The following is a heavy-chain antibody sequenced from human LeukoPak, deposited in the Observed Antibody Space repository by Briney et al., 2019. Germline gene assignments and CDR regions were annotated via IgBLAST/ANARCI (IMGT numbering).Heavy chain of an antibody. D-gene: IGHD1-26*01. Sequence: GASVKVSCKASGYIFTSHYMHWMRQAPGQGLEWMGMINPSGGSTVYAQKFQGRVTMTRDTSTSTVDMELSSLRSEDTAVYYCARGSYMKMAGATGYWFDPWGQGTLVTISS. CDR2: INPSGGST. J-gene: IGHJ5*02. CDR3: ARGSYMKMAGATGYWFDP. V-gene: IGHV1-46*01. CDR1: GYIFTSHY.